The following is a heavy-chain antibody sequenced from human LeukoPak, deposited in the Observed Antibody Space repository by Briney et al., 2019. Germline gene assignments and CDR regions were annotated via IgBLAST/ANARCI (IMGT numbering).Heavy chain of an antibody. CDR2: IRFDGSNK. V-gene: IGHV3-30*02. Sequence: GGSLRLSCAASGFTFSSYGMHWVRQAPGKGLEWVAFIRFDGSNKYYADSVKGRFTISRDNSKNTLYLQMNSLRAEDTALYYCAKSKEDCCGSFDPWGQGTLVTVSS. CDR1: GFTFSSYG. CDR3: AKSKEDCCGSFDP. J-gene: IGHJ5*02. D-gene: IGHD2-21*01.